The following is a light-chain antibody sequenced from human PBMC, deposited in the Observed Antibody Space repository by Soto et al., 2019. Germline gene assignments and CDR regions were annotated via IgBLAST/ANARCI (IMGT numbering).Light chain of an antibody. CDR1: QAIRDD. V-gene: IGKV1-17*01. CDR3: QLPTSYPHT. CDR2: DAS. Sequence: IEMTQSPSSLSASVGGRVTITCRASQAIRDDLGWYQQKPGKAPKLLIYDASSLQSGVPSRFSGSGSGTEFTLTISSLQPEDFATYYCQLPTSYPHTFAGGTKVDI. J-gene: IGKJ4*01.